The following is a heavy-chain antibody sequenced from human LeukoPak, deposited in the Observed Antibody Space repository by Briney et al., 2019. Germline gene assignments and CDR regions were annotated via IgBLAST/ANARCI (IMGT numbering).Heavy chain of an antibody. Sequence: PGGSLRLSCAASGFTFSSYGMHWVRQAPGKGLEWVAVISYDGSNKYYADSVKGRFTTSRDNSKNTLYLQMNSLRAEDTAVYYCAKVRSYYGSGSLGFDPWGQGTLVTVSS. J-gene: IGHJ5*02. V-gene: IGHV3-30*18. D-gene: IGHD3-10*01. CDR2: ISYDGSNK. CDR1: GFTFSSYG. CDR3: AKVRSYYGSGSLGFDP.